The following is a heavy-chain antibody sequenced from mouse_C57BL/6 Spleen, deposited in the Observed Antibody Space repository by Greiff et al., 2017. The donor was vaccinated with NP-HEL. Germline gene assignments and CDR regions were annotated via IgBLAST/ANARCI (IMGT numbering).Heavy chain of an antibody. Sequence: QVQLQQPGAELVMPGASVKLSCKASGYTFTSYWMHWVKQRPGQGLEWIGEIDPSDSYTNYNQKFKGKSTLTVDKSSSTAYMQLSSLTSEDSAVYYCARGGGFYYGTDAMDYWGQGTSVTVSS. J-gene: IGHJ4*01. V-gene: IGHV1-69*01. D-gene: IGHD1-1*01. CDR1: GYTFTSYW. CDR3: ARGGGFYYGTDAMDY. CDR2: IDPSDSYT.